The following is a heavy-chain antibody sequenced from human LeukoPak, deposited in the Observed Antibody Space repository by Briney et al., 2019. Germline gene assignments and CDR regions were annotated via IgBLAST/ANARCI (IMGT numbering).Heavy chain of an antibody. D-gene: IGHD3-22*01. CDR2: IIPILGIA. V-gene: IGHV1-69*04. CDR1: GDTFSSYT. J-gene: IGHJ4*02. Sequence: SVKVSCKASGDTFSSYTISWVRQAPGQGLEWMGRIIPILGIANYAQKFQGRVTITADKSTSTAYMELSSLRSEDTAVYYCARDLSSYDSSAEPWGQGTLVIVSS. CDR3: ARDLSSYDSSAEP.